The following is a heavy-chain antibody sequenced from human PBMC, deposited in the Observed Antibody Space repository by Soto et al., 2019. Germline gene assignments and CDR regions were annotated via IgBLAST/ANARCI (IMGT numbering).Heavy chain of an antibody. CDR3: ARDDTKTPGYDAFDI. J-gene: IGHJ3*02. CDR2: IIPIFGTA. V-gene: IGHV1-69*13. Sequence: SVKVSCTASEGTFSSYTISWVRQAPGQGLEWMGGIIPIFGTANYAQKFQGRVTITADESTSTAYMELSSLRSEDTAVYYCARDDTKTPGYDAFDIWGQGTMVTVSS. D-gene: IGHD2-2*01. CDR1: EGTFSSYT.